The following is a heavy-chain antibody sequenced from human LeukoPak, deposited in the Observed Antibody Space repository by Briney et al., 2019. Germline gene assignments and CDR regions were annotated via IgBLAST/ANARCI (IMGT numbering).Heavy chain of an antibody. V-gene: IGHV3-64*01. CDR1: GFTFSTYS. Sequence: GGSLRLSCTASGFTFSTYSMHWVRQAPGKGLEYVSAISRNGGSTYYANSVKGRFTISRENSKNTLYLQMGSLRAEDMAVYYCARGAFGVTLFSYDSWGQGTLVTVSS. J-gene: IGHJ5*01. CDR2: ISRNGGST. CDR3: ARGAFGVTLFSYDS. D-gene: IGHD3-9*01.